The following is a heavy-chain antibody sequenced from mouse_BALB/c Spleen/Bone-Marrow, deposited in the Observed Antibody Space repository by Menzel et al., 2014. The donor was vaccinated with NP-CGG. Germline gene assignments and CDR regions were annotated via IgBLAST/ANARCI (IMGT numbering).Heavy chain of an antibody. J-gene: IGHJ4*01. CDR2: INPGSGGT. CDR3: ARQLGPPYAMDY. CDR1: GYAFTNYL. Sequence: VQLQQSGAELVGPGTSVKVSCKASGYAFTNYLIEWVKQRPGQGLEWIGVINPGSGGTNYNEKFKGKATLTADKSSSTAYMQLSSLTSDDSAVYFCARQLGPPYAMDYWGQGTSVTVSS. V-gene: IGHV1-54*01. D-gene: IGHD3-1*01.